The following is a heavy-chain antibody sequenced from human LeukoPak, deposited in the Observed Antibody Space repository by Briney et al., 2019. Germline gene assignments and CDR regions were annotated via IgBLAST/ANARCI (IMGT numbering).Heavy chain of an antibody. CDR1: GGTFSSYA. Sequence: SVKVSCKASGGTFSSYAISWVRQAPGQGLEWMGGIIPIFGTSNYAQKFQGRVTITTDESTSTAYMELSSLRSEDTAVYYCAKGPSNMVRGWKTHAFDIWGQGTMVTVSS. D-gene: IGHD3-10*01. CDR2: IIPIFGTS. CDR3: AKGPSNMVRGWKTHAFDI. V-gene: IGHV1-69*05. J-gene: IGHJ3*02.